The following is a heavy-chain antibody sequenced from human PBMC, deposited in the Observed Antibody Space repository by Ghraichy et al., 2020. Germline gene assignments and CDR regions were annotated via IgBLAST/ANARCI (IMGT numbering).Heavy chain of an antibody. V-gene: IGHV3-23*01. J-gene: IGHJ3*02. D-gene: IGHD3-22*01. CDR3: AKIHYYDSSGYYYRGGAFDI. CDR1: GFTFSSYA. CDR2: ISGSGGST. Sequence: GGSLRLSCAASGFTFSSYAMSWVRQAPGKGLEWVSAISGSGGSTYYADSVKGRFTISRDNSKNTLYLQMNSLRAEDTAVYYCAKIHYYDSSGYYYRGGAFDIWGQGTMVTVSS.